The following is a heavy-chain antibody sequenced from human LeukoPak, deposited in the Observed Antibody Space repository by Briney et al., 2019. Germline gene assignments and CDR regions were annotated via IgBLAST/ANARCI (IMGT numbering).Heavy chain of an antibody. J-gene: IGHJ4*02. D-gene: IGHD3-16*02. Sequence: GGSLRLSCAASGFTFSSYEMNWVRQAPGKGLEWVSYISSSGSTIYYADSVKGRFTISRDNAKNSLYLQMNRLRAEDTAVYYCAGGEYYDYVWGSYRHLTFDYWGQGTLVTVSS. CDR1: GFTFSSYE. CDR3: AGGEYYDYVWGSYRHLTFDY. CDR2: ISSSGSTI. V-gene: IGHV3-48*03.